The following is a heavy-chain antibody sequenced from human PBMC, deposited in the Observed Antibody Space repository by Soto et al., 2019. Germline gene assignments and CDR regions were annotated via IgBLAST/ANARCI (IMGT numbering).Heavy chain of an antibody. CDR2: INHSGST. D-gene: IGHD2-21*01. Sequence: SETLSLTCAVYGGSFSGYYWSWIRQPPGKGLEWIGEINHSGSTNYNPSLKSRVTISVDTSKNQFSLKLSSVTAADTAVYYCESRRTHIGYDYYGMDVWGQGTTVNVSS. CDR1: GGSFSGYY. J-gene: IGHJ6*02. V-gene: IGHV4-34*01. CDR3: ESRRTHIGYDYYGMDV.